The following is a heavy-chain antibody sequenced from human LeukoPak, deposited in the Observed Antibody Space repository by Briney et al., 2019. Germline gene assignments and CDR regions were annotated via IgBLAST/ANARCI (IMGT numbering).Heavy chain of an antibody. Sequence: GGSLRLSCAASGFTFSSYAMSWVRQAPGKGLEWVSSISSSSSYIYYADSVKGRFTISRDNAKNSLYLQMNSLRAEDTAVYYCARAPSIVGATLDYWGQGTLVTVSS. J-gene: IGHJ4*02. CDR2: ISSSSSYI. CDR3: ARAPSIVGATLDY. CDR1: GFTFSSYA. D-gene: IGHD1-26*01. V-gene: IGHV3-21*01.